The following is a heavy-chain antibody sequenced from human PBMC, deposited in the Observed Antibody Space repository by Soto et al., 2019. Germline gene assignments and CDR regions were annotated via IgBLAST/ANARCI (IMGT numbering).Heavy chain of an antibody. J-gene: IGHJ6*02. V-gene: IGHV4-31*03. D-gene: IGHD2-21*02. Sequence: SETLSLTCTVSGGSISSGGYYWSWIRQHPGKGLEWIGYIYYSGSTYYNPSLKSRVTISVDTSKNQFSLKLSSVTAADTAVYYCASTYCGGDCYNYYYYGMDVWGQGTTVTVSS. CDR2: IYYSGST. CDR1: GGSISSGGYY. CDR3: ASTYCGGDCYNYYYYGMDV.